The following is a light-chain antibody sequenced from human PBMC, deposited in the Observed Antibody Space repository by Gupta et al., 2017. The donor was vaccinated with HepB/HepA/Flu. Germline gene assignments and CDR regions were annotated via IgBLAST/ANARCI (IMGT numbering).Light chain of an antibody. CDR1: SSNIGAGYD. J-gene: IGLJ2*01. CDR3: QSYDSSLSGVV. Sequence: QSVLTHPPSVSGAPGQSVTISCTGSSSNIGAGYDVHWYQQFPGTAPKLLIYGNSNRPSGVPDRFSGSKSGTSASLAITGLQAEDEADYYCQSYDSSLSGVVFGGGTKLTVL. V-gene: IGLV1-40*01. CDR2: GNS.